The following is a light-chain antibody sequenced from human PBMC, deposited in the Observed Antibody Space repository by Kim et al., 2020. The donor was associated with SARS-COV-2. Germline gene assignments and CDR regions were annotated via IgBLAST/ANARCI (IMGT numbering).Light chain of an antibody. CDR3: QQYQNLPRS. CDR2: DVS. CDR1: PDIRNY. Sequence: SVSVGYRVTITYQASPDIRNYLGWYQQKPGKAPKLLIYDVSNLETGVPSRFSGSGSGTHFTFTISNLQPEDFAIYYCQQYQNLPRSFGQGTKLEIK. V-gene: IGKV1-33*01. J-gene: IGKJ2*03.